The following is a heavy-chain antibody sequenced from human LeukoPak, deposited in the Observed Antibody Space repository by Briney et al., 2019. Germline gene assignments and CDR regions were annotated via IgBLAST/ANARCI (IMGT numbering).Heavy chain of an antibody. CDR2: INYSGRT. CDR1: GDSIGSHY. D-gene: IGHD2-8*01. Sequence: SETLSLTCTVSGDSIGSHYWSWIRQPPGKGLEWIGYINYSGRTNYNPSLTGRVTLSVDTSNNQFSLKLSSVTAADTAVYYCARERVYDTSSGTWGQGTLVTVSS. CDR3: ARERVYDTSSGT. J-gene: IGHJ5*02. V-gene: IGHV4-59*11.